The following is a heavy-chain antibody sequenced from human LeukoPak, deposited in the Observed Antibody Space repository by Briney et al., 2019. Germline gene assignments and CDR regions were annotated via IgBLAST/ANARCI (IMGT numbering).Heavy chain of an antibody. CDR1: GFTFRSYG. CDR3: AKDPNGSWSFDY. CDR2: IWYDGSNK. D-gene: IGHD1-26*01. Sequence: GRSLRLSCAASGFTFRSYGMHWVRQAPGKGLEWVAVIWYDGSNKYYADSVKGRFTISRDNSKNTLYLQMNSLRAEDTAVYYCAKDPNGSWSFDYRGQGTLVTVSS. V-gene: IGHV3-33*06. J-gene: IGHJ4*02.